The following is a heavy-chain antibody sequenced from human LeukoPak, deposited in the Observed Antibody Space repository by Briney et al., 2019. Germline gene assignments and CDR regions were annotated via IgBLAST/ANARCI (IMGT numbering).Heavy chain of an antibody. D-gene: IGHD6-13*01. Sequence: GGSLRLSCAASGFTFSGYYMSWIRQAPGKGLEWVSYISSSSTYTNYADSVKGRFTISRDNAKTSLYLQMNSLRAEDTAVYYCARDKDSSSWYWYGTDVWGQGTTVTVSS. CDR2: ISSSSTYT. J-gene: IGHJ6*02. CDR3: ARDKDSSSWYWYGTDV. CDR1: GFTFSGYY. V-gene: IGHV3-11*05.